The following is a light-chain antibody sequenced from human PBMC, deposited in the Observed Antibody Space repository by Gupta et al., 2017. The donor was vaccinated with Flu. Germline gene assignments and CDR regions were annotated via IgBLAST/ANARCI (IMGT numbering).Light chain of an antibody. CDR2: SLT. V-gene: IGKV4-1*01. J-gene: IGKJ4*01. CDR1: QSVLSSSNNNNY. CDR3: QQCYAAPLT. Sequence: DIVMTQSPDSLAVSLGERATINCKSSQSVLSSSNNNNYLVWYLSSSLTPSHPLAPDRFSGSGSGTDFTLTISSLQAEDVAVYYCQQCYAAPLTFGGGTKVEIK.